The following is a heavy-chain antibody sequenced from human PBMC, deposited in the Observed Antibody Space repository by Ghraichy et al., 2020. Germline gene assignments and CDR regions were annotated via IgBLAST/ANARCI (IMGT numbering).Heavy chain of an antibody. V-gene: IGHV3-15*01. D-gene: IGHD6-13*01. CDR3: TTDPPGEQQLATTNAAFDI. Sequence: GSLRLSCAASGFTFSNAWMSWVRQAPGKGLEWVGRIKSKTDGGTTDYAAPVKGRFTISRDDSKNTLYLQMNSLKTEDTAVYYCTTDPPGEQQLATTNAAFDIWGQGAMVTVSS. CDR1: GFTFSNAW. J-gene: IGHJ3*02. CDR2: IKSKTDGGTT.